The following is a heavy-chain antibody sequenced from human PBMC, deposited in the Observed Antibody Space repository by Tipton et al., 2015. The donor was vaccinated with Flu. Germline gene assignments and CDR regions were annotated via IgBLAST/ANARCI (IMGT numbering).Heavy chain of an antibody. J-gene: IGHJ5*02. V-gene: IGHV4-59*01. CDR2: IYYSGST. Sequence: TLSLTCTVSGGSISSYYWSWIRQPPGKGLEWIGYIYYSGSTNYNPSLKSRVTISVDTSKNQFSLKLSSVTAADTAVYYCARARGSNGFAPWGQGTLVTVSS. CDR3: ARARGSNGFAP. D-gene: IGHD3-10*01. CDR1: GGSISSYY.